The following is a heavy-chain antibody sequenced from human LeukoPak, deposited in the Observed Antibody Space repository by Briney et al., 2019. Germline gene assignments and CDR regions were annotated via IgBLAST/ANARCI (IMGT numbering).Heavy chain of an antibody. CDR1: GGSISIYY. CDR3: ACSGRDGYNPYYYYYMDV. D-gene: IGHD5-24*01. Sequence: PSETLSLTCTVSGGSISIYYWSWIRQPPGKGLEWIGYIYYSGSTNYNPSLKSRVTISVDTSKNQFSLKLSSVTAADTAVYYCACSGRDGYNPYYYYYMDVWGKGTTVTVSS. V-gene: IGHV4-59*01. CDR2: IYYSGST. J-gene: IGHJ6*03.